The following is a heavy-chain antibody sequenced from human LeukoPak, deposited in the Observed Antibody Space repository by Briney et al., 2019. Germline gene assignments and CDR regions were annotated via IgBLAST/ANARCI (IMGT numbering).Heavy chain of an antibody. CDR2: ISGSGGST. V-gene: IGHV3-23*01. D-gene: IGHD6-13*01. Sequence: GRSLRLSCAASGFTFSSYAMSWVRQAPGKGLEWVSAISGSGGSTYYADSVKGRITISRDNSKNTLYLQMNSLRAEDTAVYYCAKDTSWAAAGDYFDYWGQGTLVTVSS. CDR3: AKDTSWAAAGDYFDY. J-gene: IGHJ4*02. CDR1: GFTFSSYA.